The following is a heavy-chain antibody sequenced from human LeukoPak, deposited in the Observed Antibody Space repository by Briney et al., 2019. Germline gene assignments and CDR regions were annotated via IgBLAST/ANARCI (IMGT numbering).Heavy chain of an antibody. V-gene: IGHV3-48*04. CDR1: GFTFTSYW. D-gene: IGHD5-12*01. J-gene: IGHJ4*02. CDR3: ARDGSGYGYFDY. CDR2: ISSSGSTI. Sequence: GGSLRLSCAASGFTFTSYWMTWVRQAPGKVLEWVSYISSSGSTIYYADSVKGRFTISRDNAKNSLYLQMNSLRAEDTAVYYCARDGSGYGYFDYWGQGTLVTVSS.